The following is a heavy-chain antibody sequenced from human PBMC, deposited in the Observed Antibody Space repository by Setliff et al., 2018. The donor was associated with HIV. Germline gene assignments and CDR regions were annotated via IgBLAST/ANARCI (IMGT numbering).Heavy chain of an antibody. CDR2: IYSYGRT. Sequence: PGGSLRLSCAASGFTVTDNHMTWVRQAPGKGLEWVSFIYSYGRTYYADSVQGRFTISRDDSKNMLYLQMHSLRVDDTAAYYCAKGVKWLDPWGQGTLVTVSS. CDR1: GFTVTDNH. V-gene: IGHV3-53*01. J-gene: IGHJ5*02. D-gene: IGHD3-16*01. CDR3: AKGVKWLDP.